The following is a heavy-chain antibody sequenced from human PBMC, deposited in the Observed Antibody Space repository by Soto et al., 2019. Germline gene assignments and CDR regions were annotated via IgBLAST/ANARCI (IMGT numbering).Heavy chain of an antibody. J-gene: IGHJ4*02. Sequence: QITLKESGPTLVKPTQTLTLTCTFSGFSLSTSGVGVGWIRQPPGKALEWLAIIYWDDEKRYTPYLKTRLTAXKXTXINQVVLTMNNVDPVDTATYYCAHSAYFDSGKQSDYWGQGTLVSVSS. D-gene: IGHD3-10*01. CDR2: IYWDDEK. CDR1: GFSLSTSGVG. CDR3: AHSAYFDSGKQSDY. V-gene: IGHV2-5*02.